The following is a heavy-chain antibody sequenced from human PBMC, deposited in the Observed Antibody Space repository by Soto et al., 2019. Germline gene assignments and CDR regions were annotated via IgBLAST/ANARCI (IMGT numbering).Heavy chain of an antibody. CDR2: MNPNSGNT. CDR3: ARGRDYYGSGSYYNAPRY. V-gene: IGHV1-8*01. J-gene: IGHJ4*02. CDR1: GYTFTSYD. D-gene: IGHD3-10*01. Sequence: ASVKVSCKASGYTFTSYDINWVRQATGQGLEWMGWMNPNSGNTGYAQKFQGRVTMTRNTSISTAYMELSSLRSEDTAVYYCARGRDYYGSGSYYNAPRYWGQGTLVTVSS.